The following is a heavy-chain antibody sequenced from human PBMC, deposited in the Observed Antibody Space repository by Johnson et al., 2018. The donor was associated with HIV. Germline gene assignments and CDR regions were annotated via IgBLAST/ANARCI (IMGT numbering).Heavy chain of an antibody. CDR1: GFTFSSYG. CDR3: AAITLDAFDI. CDR2: IRYDGSNK. J-gene: IGHJ3*02. D-gene: IGHD5-12*01. Sequence: QVQLVESGGGVVQPGGSLRLSCAASGFTFSSYGMHWVRQAPGKGLEWVAFIRYDGSNKYYADSVKGRFTISRDNSKNTLYLQMNSLRAEDTAVYYCAAITLDAFDIWGQGTMVTVSS. V-gene: IGHV3-30*02.